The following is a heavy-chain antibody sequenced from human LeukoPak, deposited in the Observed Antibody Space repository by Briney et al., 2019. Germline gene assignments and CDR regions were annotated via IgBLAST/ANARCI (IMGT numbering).Heavy chain of an antibody. V-gene: IGHV3-30*04. J-gene: IGHJ4*02. CDR3: ARVPDSSGWAGDY. Sequence: GGSLRLSCAASGFTFSSYAIHWVRQAPGKGLEWVAVISKDGSDKCYADSVKGRFTISRDNSRNTLFLHMNSLGGEDTAVYYCARVPDSSGWAGDYWGQGTLVTVSS. CDR2: ISKDGSDK. CDR1: GFTFSSYA. D-gene: IGHD6-19*01.